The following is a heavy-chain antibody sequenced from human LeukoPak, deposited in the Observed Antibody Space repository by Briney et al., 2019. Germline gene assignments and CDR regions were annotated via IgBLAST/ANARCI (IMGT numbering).Heavy chain of an antibody. CDR1: GFTFTNYA. J-gene: IGHJ3*02. CDR2: IRSKANSYAT. V-gene: IGHV3-73*01. CDR3: TRHAPGWTTGEGDAFDI. D-gene: IGHD4-17*01. Sequence: GGSLRLSCAASGFTFTNYAMHWVRQASGKGLEWVGRIRSKANSYATAYAASVKGRFTISRDDSKNTAYLQMNSLKTEDTAVYYCTRHAPGWTTGEGDAFDIWGQGTMVTVSS.